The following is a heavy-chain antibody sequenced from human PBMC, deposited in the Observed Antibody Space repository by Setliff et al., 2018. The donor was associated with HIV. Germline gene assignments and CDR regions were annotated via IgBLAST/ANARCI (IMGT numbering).Heavy chain of an antibody. D-gene: IGHD3-9*01. CDR3: ARGNYDILTGYIGYYDY. V-gene: IGHV5-51*01. Sequence: GESLKISCKGSGYSFTSYWIGWVRQMPGKGLEWMGIIYPGDSDTRYSPSFQGQVTISADKSISTAYLQWSSPKASDTAMYYCARGNYDILTGYIGYYDYWGQGTLVTVSS. CDR1: GYSFTSYW. CDR2: IYPGDSDT. J-gene: IGHJ4*02.